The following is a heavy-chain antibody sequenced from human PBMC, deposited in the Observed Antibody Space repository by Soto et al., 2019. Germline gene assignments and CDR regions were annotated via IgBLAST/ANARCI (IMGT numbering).Heavy chain of an antibody. D-gene: IGHD1-1*01. V-gene: IGHV3-30*18. CDR2: ISYAGGHK. CDR1: GFTFSNFG. CDR3: AKLSHPAPNNWYGNCDY. Sequence: PGGSLRLSCVASGFTFSNFGVGWVRQAPGKGLEWVTLISYAGGHKYTADSVKGRFTISRDNSKNMLYLQMNSLRAEDTAVYFCAKLSHPAPNNWYGNCDYWGQGTLVTVS. J-gene: IGHJ4*02.